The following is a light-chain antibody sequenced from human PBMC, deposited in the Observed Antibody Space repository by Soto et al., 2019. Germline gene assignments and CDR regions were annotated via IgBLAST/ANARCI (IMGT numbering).Light chain of an antibody. CDR2: DVI. V-gene: IGLV2-8*01. Sequence: QSALTQPPSASGSPGQTVAISCTGTSSDVGAYNYVSWYQQHPGTAPKLMIYDVIERPSGVPARFSGSKSGNTASLTVSGLQPEDEADYYCCSYTTSSTYVFGTGTKLTVL. CDR1: SSDVGAYNY. CDR3: CSYTTSSTYV. J-gene: IGLJ1*01.